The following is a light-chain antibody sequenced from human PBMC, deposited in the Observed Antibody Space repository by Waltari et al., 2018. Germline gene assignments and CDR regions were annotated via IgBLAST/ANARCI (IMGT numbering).Light chain of an antibody. CDR2: DSS. Sequence: EIVMTQSPATLSVSPGERVTLSCRASESISDSLAWYKFKPGQAPRLVISDSSTRATDFPARFSGSGSGTEFTLTISSLQSEDFAVYFCQQYKHWPPYSFGQGTKLEIK. J-gene: IGKJ2*03. CDR3: QQYKHWPPYS. V-gene: IGKV3-15*01. CDR1: ESISDS.